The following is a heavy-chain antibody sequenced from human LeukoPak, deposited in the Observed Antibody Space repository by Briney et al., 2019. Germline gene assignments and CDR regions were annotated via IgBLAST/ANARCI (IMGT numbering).Heavy chain of an antibody. D-gene: IGHD1-14*01. J-gene: IGHJ6*03. V-gene: IGHV1-69*13. CDR3: ARGYGNYYYYYYMDV. CDR2: IIPVFGTA. Sequence: SVKVSCKASGGTFSSYAISWVRQAPGQGLEWMGGIIPVFGTANYAQKFQGRVTITADESTSTAYMELSSLRSEDTAVYYCARGYGNYYYYYYMDVWGKGTTVTVSS. CDR1: GGTFSSYA.